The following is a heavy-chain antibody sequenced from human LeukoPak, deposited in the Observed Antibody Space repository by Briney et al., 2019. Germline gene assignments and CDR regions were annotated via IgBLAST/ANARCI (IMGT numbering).Heavy chain of an antibody. J-gene: IGHJ4*02. V-gene: IGHV3-48*01. Sequence: PGGSLRLSCAASGFTFSNYSMNWVRQAPGKGLEWVSNISGYSITIYYADSVKGRFTISRDNAKKSLYLQMNNLRAEDTAVYYCARDPAHYDLWNGQDFWGQGRLVTVSS. CDR2: ISGYSITI. CDR1: GFTFSNYS. CDR3: ARDPAHYDLWNGQDF. D-gene: IGHD3-3*01.